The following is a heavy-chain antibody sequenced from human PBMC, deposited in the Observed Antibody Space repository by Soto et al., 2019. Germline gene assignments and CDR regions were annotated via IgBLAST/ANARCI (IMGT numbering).Heavy chain of an antibody. CDR3: ARWGIEWELRYYYYGVDV. Sequence: GGSLRLSCAASGFTFSSYWMSWVRQAPGKGLEWVANIKQDGSEKYYVDSVKGRFTISRDNAKNSLYLQMNSLRAEDTAVYYCARWGIEWELRYYYYGVDVWGQGTTVTVSS. J-gene: IGHJ6*02. D-gene: IGHD1-26*01. CDR2: IKQDGSEK. V-gene: IGHV3-7*01. CDR1: GFTFSSYW.